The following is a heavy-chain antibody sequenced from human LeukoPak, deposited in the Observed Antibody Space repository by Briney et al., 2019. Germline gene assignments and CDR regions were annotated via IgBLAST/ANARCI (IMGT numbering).Heavy chain of an antibody. Sequence: SETLSLTCTVSGGSISGYSWIWIRQPPGKGLEWIGYIYYSGSTNYNPSLKRRRSISVDTSKNHIYLNRSYMVTADTAVDYFARLGRLDGYVLDNWGQGILVTVSS. J-gene: IGHJ4*02. D-gene: IGHD2-15*01. V-gene: IGHV4-59*08. CDR1: GGSISGYS. CDR3: ARLGRLDGYVLDN. CDR2: IYYSGST.